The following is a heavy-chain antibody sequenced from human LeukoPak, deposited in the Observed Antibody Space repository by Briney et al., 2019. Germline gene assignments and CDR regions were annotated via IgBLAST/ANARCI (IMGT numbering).Heavy chain of an antibody. J-gene: IGHJ4*02. CDR1: GFTFSTYA. V-gene: IGHV3-15*01. CDR3: TLPWGSGSYYDY. CDR2: IKSKTDGGTT. D-gene: IGHD3-10*01. Sequence: GGSLRLSCAASGFTFSTYAMIWVRQAPGKGLEWVGHIKSKTDGGTTDYAAPVKGRFTISRDDSKNTLFLQMNSLKTEDTAVYYCTLPWGSGSYYDYWGQGTLVTVSS.